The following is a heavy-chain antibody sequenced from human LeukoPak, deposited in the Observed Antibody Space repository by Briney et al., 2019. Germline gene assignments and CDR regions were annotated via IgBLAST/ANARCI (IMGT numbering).Heavy chain of an antibody. Sequence: KPSETLSLTCAVYGGSFSGYYWSWIRQPPGKGLEWIGEINHSGSTNYNPSLKSRVTISVDTSKNQFSLKLSSVTAADTAVYYCARGLRYCSGGSCYSGYYYYYMDVWGKGTTVTVSS. CDR2: INHSGST. CDR1: GGSFSGYY. D-gene: IGHD2-15*01. V-gene: IGHV4-34*01. J-gene: IGHJ6*03. CDR3: ARGLRYCSGGSCYSGYYYYYMDV.